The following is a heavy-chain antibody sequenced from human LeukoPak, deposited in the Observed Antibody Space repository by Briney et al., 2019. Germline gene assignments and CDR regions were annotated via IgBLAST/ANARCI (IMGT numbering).Heavy chain of an antibody. CDR3: ARGGDPGYCSSTSCYREYYFDY. D-gene: IGHD2-2*02. V-gene: IGHV4-30-4*08. Sequence: SETLSLTCTVSGGSISRGDYYWSWIRQPPGKGLEWIGYIYYSGSTYYNPSLKSRVSISVDTSKNQFSLKLSSVTAADTAVYYCARGGDPGYCSSTSCYREYYFDYWGQGTLVTVSS. CDR1: GGSISRGDYY. J-gene: IGHJ4*02. CDR2: IYYSGST.